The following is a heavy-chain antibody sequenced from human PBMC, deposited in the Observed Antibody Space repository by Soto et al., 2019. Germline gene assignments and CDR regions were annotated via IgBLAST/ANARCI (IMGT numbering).Heavy chain of an antibody. Sequence: QVQLVQSGAEVKKPGASVKVSCKASVDTFTRYGISWVRQGPGQGLEWMGWIRAYNGNKKYAQKLQGRVTMTTDTSTSKAYMELRSLRSDDTAVYYCARLIAAPGTTSDNWGQGTLVTVSS. CDR2: IRAYNGNK. CDR3: ARLIAAPGTTSDN. CDR1: VDTFTRYG. J-gene: IGHJ4*02. V-gene: IGHV1-18*01. D-gene: IGHD6-13*01.